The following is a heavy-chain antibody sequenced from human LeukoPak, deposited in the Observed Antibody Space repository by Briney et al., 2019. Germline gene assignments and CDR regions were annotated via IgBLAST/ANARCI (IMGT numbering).Heavy chain of an antibody. CDR3: ARVNSSGYYFDFDY. Sequence: SVKVSCKASGGTFSSYAISWVRQAPGQGLEWMGRIIPILGIANYAQKFQGRVTITADKSTSTAYMELSSLRSEDAAVYYCARVNSSGYYFDFDYWGQGTLVTVSS. V-gene: IGHV1-69*04. J-gene: IGHJ4*02. CDR2: IIPILGIA. CDR1: GGTFSSYA. D-gene: IGHD3-22*01.